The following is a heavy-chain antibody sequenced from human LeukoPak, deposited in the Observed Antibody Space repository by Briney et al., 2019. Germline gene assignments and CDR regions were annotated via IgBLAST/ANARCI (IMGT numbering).Heavy chain of an antibody. D-gene: IGHD4-17*01. J-gene: IGHJ4*02. CDR1: GFTFSSYA. CDR2: ISSSSSYI. Sequence: GGSLRLSCAASGFTFSSYAMHWVRQAPGKGLEWVSSISSSSSYIYYADSVKGRFTISRDNAKNSLYLQMNSLRAEDTAVYYCARDLESIGDDADSDYWGQGTLVTVSS. V-gene: IGHV3-21*01. CDR3: ARDLESIGDDADSDY.